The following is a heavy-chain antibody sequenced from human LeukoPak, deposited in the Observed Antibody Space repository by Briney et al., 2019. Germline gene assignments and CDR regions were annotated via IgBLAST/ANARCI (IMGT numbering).Heavy chain of an antibody. J-gene: IGHJ3*02. CDR2: ISGSGGST. CDR1: GFTFSTYA. D-gene: IGHD2-2*01. V-gene: IGHV3-23*01. Sequence: PGGSLRLSCAASGFTFSTYAMSWVRQAPGNGLEWVSAISGSGGSTYYGDSVKGGFTISRDNSKNTLYLQMNSLRAEDTAVYYGAKDIVVVPAAMGAFDIWGQGTMVTVSS. CDR3: AKDIVVVPAAMGAFDI.